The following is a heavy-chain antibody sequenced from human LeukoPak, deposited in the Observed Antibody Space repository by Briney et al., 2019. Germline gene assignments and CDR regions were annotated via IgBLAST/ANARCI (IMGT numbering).Heavy chain of an antibody. CDR1: GFTVSSNY. CDR2: IKSKTDGGTT. CDR3: TTEGGYCSGGSCYSWYYFDY. J-gene: IGHJ4*02. V-gene: IGHV3-15*01. Sequence: PGGSLRLSCAASGFTVSSNYMSWVRQAPGKGLEWVGRIKSKTDGGTTDYAAPVKGRFTISRDDSKNTLYLQMNSLKTEDTAVYYCTTEGGYCSGGSCYSWYYFDYWGQGTLVTVPS. D-gene: IGHD2-15*01.